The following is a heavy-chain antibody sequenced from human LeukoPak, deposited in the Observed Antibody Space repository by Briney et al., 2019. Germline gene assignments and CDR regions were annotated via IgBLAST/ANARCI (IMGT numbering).Heavy chain of an antibody. CDR2: INQSGAT. J-gene: IGHJ4*02. CDR3: ARYVPVKTGPTRASFDY. D-gene: IGHD1-1*01. CDR1: GGSFSDYD. Sequence: PSETLSLTCSVYGGSFSDYDWSWVRQAPGRGLQWIGEINQSGATNCDPSLKSRVTMSIDTSKSQFSLSLRSVTAADTAVYLCARYVPVKTGPTRASFDYWGQGILVTVSS. V-gene: IGHV4-34*01.